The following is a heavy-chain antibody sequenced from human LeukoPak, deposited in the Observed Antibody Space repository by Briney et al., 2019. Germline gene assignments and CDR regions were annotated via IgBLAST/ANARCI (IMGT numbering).Heavy chain of an antibody. Sequence: PGGSLRLSCAASGFTFDDYAMHWVRQAPGKGLEWVAVISYDGSNKYYADSVKGRFTISRDNSKNTLYLQMNSLRAEDTAVYYCAKADMWAPNDYWGQGTLVTVSS. CDR1: GFTFDDYA. CDR3: AKADMWAPNDY. V-gene: IGHV3-30*04. CDR2: ISYDGSNK. J-gene: IGHJ4*02. D-gene: IGHD1-26*01.